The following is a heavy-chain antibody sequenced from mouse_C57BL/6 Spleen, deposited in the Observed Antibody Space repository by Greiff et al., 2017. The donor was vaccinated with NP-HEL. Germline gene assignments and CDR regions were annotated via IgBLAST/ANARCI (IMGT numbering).Heavy chain of an antibody. CDR2: INPGSGGT. V-gene: IGHV1-54*01. CDR1: GYAFTDYL. CDR3: AREVTTVVAPFAY. D-gene: IGHD1-1*01. Sequence: QVQLQQSGAELVRPGTSVKVSFKASGYAFTDYLIEWVKQRPGQGLEWIGVINPGSGGTNYNEKFKGKATLTADKSSSTAYMQLSSLTSEDSAVYFCAREVTTVVAPFAYWGQGTLVTVSA. J-gene: IGHJ3*01.